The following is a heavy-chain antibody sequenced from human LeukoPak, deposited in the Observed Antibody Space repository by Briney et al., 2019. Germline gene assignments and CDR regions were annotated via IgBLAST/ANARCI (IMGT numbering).Heavy chain of an antibody. CDR3: AREPYYYGSGSYVDY. Sequence: SETLSLTCAVYGGSFSGYYWSWLRQPPGKGLEWIGEINHSGSTNYNPSLRSRVTISVDTSKNQFSLKLSSVTAADTAVYYCAREPYYYGSGSYVDYWGQGTLVTVSS. CDR1: GGSFSGYY. V-gene: IGHV4-34*01. J-gene: IGHJ4*02. CDR2: INHSGST. D-gene: IGHD3-10*01.